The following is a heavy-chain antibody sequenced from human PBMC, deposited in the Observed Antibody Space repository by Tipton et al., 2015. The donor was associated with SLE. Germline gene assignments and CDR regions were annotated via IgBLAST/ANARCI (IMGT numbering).Heavy chain of an antibody. CDR2: IYTSGST. CDR1: GGSLSSYY. V-gene: IGHV4-4*07. Sequence: TLSLTCTVSGGSLSSYYWSWIRQPAGKGLEWIGRIYTSGSTNYNPPLKSRVTMSVDTSKNQFSLKLSSVTAADTAVYYCARDRHSIKAFDIWGQGTMVTVSS. J-gene: IGHJ3*02. CDR3: ARDRHSIKAFDI. D-gene: IGHD5-24*01.